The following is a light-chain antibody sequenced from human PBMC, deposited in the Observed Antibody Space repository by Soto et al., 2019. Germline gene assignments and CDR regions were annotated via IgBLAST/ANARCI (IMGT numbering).Light chain of an antibody. CDR1: QSVSPW. J-gene: IGKJ2*01. Sequence: IQMTQTPSTLSASVGDRVTIACRASQSVSPWLAWYQQKPGKAPKLLIYDVSNLQSGVPSRFSGSGSGTEFTLTISSLQPDDFATYYCQQYNTFSHTFGQGTKLEFK. CDR2: DVS. V-gene: IGKV1-5*01. CDR3: QQYNTFSHT.